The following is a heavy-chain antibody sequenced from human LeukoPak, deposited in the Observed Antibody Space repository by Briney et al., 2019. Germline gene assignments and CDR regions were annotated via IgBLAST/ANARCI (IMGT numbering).Heavy chain of an antibody. J-gene: IGHJ4*02. CDR3: ARKAQYNGHYPLDY. Sequence: GRSLRLSCAASGFTFTSYSMSWVRQPPGKGLEGVSGTSDRGDYTYYADSVKGRFTISRDSSKNTLFLQMNRVSAEDTALYFCARKAQYNGHYPLDYWGQGTLVTVSS. V-gene: IGHV3-23*01. CDR1: GFTFTSYS. CDR2: TSDRGDYT. D-gene: IGHD1-7*01.